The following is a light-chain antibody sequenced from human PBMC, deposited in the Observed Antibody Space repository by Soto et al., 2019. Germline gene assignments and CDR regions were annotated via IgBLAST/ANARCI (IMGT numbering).Light chain of an antibody. V-gene: IGLV1-40*01. Sequence: QAVVTQPPSVSGALGQRVTISCTGSSSNIGAGYGVHWYQQLPGTAPKLLIYVNSNRPSGVPDRFSGSKSGTSASLAITGLRAEDEADYYCQSYDSSLSGWVFGGGTKLTVL. CDR2: VNS. CDR3: QSYDSSLSGWV. CDR1: SSNIGAGYG. J-gene: IGLJ3*02.